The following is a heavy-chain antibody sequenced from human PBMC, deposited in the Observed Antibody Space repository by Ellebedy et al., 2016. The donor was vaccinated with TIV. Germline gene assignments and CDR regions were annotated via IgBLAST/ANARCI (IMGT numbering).Heavy chain of an antibody. CDR3: ARDLRVVGATIMLARFDY. V-gene: IGHV1-8*01. J-gene: IGHJ4*02. CDR1: GYTFTSYD. CDR2: MNPNSGNT. Sequence: ASVKVSCXASGYTFTSYDINWVRQATGQGLEWMGWMNPNSGNTGYAQKFQGRVTMTRNTSISTAYMELSSLRSEDTAVYYCARDLRVVGATIMLARFDYWGQGTLVTVSS. D-gene: IGHD1-26*01.